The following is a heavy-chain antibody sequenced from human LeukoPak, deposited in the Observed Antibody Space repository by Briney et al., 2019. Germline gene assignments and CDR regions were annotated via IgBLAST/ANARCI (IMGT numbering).Heavy chain of an antibody. CDR3: ARQAVLPDY. CDR1: GGLISSSSYY. CDR2: IYYSGST. V-gene: IGHV4-39*01. D-gene: IGHD3-10*01. Sequence: SETMSLTCTVSGGLISSSSYYWGWIRQPPGKGLEWIGSIYYSGSTYYNPSLKSRVTISVDTSKNQFSLKLSSVTAADTAVYYCARQAVLPDYWGQGTLVTVSS. J-gene: IGHJ4*02.